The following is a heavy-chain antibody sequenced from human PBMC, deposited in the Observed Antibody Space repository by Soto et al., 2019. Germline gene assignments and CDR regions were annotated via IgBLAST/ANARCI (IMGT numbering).Heavy chain of an antibody. D-gene: IGHD3-10*01. Sequence: QVQLVQSGAEVKKPGSSVKVSCKTSGVSFNNNGIGWVRQAPGHGLEWMGGVSPPFRTSTYARKFQGRISITADASTGTVNMELSSLTSEDTAQYYCARVLYYGSGSYSPYGMDVWGHGTTVTVSS. V-gene: IGHV1-69*01. J-gene: IGHJ6*02. CDR2: VSPPFRTS. CDR1: GVSFNNNG. CDR3: ARVLYYGSGSYSPYGMDV.